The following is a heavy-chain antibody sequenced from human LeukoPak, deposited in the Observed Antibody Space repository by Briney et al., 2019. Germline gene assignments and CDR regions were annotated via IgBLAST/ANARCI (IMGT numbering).Heavy chain of an antibody. V-gene: IGHV3-21*05. CDR3: AKAMIVVVIENFFDY. D-gene: IGHD3-22*01. CDR2: ISSTGSYI. CDR1: GFTFSSYS. J-gene: IGHJ4*02. Sequence: GGSLRLSCAASGFTFSSYSMNWVRQAPGKGLEWLSFISSTGSYIYYADSVKGRFTISRDNSKNTLYLQMNNLRAEDTAVYYCAKAMIVVVIENFFDYWGQGTLVTVSS.